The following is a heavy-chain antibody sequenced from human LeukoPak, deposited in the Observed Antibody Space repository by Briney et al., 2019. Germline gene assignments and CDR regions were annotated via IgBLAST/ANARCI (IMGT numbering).Heavy chain of an antibody. CDR2: IYYSGST. J-gene: IGHJ6*02. D-gene: IGHD5-18*01. V-gene: IGHV4-31*11. CDR1: GGSFSGYY. CDR3: ARDRGYSYGQPYYYYGMDV. Sequence: SETLSLTCAVYGGSFSGYYWSWIRQHPGKGLEWIGYIYYSGSTYYNPSLKSRVTISVDTSKNQFSLKLSSVTAADTAVYYCARDRGYSYGQPYYYYGMDVWGQGTTVTVSS.